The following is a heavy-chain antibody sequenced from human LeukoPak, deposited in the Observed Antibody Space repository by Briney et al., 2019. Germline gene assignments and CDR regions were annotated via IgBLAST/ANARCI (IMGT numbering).Heavy chain of an antibody. J-gene: IGHJ6*02. D-gene: IGHD3-22*01. CDR1: GFTVSSNY. CDR3: AKDRSSGYGMDV. V-gene: IGHV3-53*01. Sequence: GGSLRLSCAASGFTVSSNYLSWVRQAPGKALEWVSVIYSGGRTYYAASVMGRFTISRDNSKNTLYLQMNSLRAEDTAVYYCAKDRSSGYGMDVWGQGTTVTVSS. CDR2: IYSGGRT.